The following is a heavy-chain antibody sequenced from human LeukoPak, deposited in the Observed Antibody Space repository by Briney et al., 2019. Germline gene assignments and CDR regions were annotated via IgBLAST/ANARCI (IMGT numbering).Heavy chain of an antibody. V-gene: IGHV3-23*01. CDR3: AELGITMIGGV. CDR2: ISGSGGST. J-gene: IGHJ6*04. Sequence: GGSLRLSCAASGFTFSNYAMSWVRQAPGKGLEWVSVISGSGGSTYYADSVEGRFTISRDNAKNSLYLQMNSLRAEDTAVYYCAELGITMIGGVWGKGTTVTISS. CDR1: GFTFSNYA. D-gene: IGHD3-10*02.